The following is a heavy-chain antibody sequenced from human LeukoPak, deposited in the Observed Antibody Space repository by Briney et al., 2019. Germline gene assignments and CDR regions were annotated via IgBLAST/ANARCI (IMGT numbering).Heavy chain of an antibody. CDR2: ISGSGGST. CDR3: AKSPGGNYYDSSGYYYYFDY. CDR1: GFTFSSYA. D-gene: IGHD3-22*01. V-gene: IGHV3-23*01. Sequence: GGSLRLSCAASGFTFSSYAMSWVHQAPGKGLEWVSAISGSGGSTYYADSVKGRFTISRDNSKNTLYLQMNSLRAEDTAVYYCAKSPGGNYYDSSGYYYYFDYWGQGTLVTVSS. J-gene: IGHJ4*02.